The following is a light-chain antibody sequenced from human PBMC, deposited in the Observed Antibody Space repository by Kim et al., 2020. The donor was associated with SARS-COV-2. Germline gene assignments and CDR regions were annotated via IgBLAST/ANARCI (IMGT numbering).Light chain of an antibody. V-gene: IGLV2-18*02. J-gene: IGLJ2*01. Sequence: QSVTLSCTGTSSDVGSYNRVSWYQQPPGTAPKLLIYEVSDRPSGVPHRFSGSKSGNTASLTISWLQTEDEADYYCSSYTSSSTLIFGGGTQLTVL. CDR3: SSYTSSSTLI. CDR1: SSDVGSYNR. CDR2: EVS.